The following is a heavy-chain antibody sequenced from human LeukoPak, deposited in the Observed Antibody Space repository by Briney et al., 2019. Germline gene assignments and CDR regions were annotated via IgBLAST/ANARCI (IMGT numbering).Heavy chain of an antibody. D-gene: IGHD3-10*01. CDR1: GGTFSSYA. Sequence: ASVKVSCKASGGTFSSYAISWVRQAPGQGLEWMGEIIPIFGMSNYAQKFQGRVTITADESTSTAYMELSSLRSEDTAVYYCVRNGGSGSGNYYYYYYMDVWGKGTTVTVSS. CDR3: VRNGGSGSGNYYYYYYMDV. J-gene: IGHJ6*03. V-gene: IGHV1-69*13. CDR2: IIPIFGMS.